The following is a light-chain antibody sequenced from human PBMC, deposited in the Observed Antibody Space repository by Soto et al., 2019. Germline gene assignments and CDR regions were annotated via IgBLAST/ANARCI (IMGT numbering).Light chain of an antibody. Sequence: QSVLTQPPSVSAAPGQKVTISCSGSSSNVGNNYVSWYQQLPGTAPKLLIYDNDKRPSGIPDRFSGSKSGTSATLGITGLQTGDEADYYCSTWDTNLSALVFGGGTKVTVL. V-gene: IGLV1-51*01. CDR2: DND. CDR3: STWDTNLSALV. J-gene: IGLJ3*02. CDR1: SSNVGNNY.